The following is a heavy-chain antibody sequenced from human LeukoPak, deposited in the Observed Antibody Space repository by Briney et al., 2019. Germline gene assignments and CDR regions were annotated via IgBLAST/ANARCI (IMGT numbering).Heavy chain of an antibody. CDR2: ISIDGGST. D-gene: IGHD1-26*01. CDR3: ARSGSCDY. V-gene: IGHV3-64*01. Sequence: PGGSLRLSCAASGFTFSSYTMQWVRQAPGQGLEYVSAISIDGGSTYYGNSVKGRFTISRDNSKNTLYLQMGSLRPEDTAVYYCARSGSCDYWGQGTLVTVSS. J-gene: IGHJ4*02. CDR1: GFTFSSYT.